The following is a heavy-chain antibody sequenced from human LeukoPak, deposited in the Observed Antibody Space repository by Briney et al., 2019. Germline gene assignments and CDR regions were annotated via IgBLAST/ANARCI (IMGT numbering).Heavy chain of an antibody. CDR3: ARDPYRYNWFDP. V-gene: IGHV4-4*07. Sequence: SETLSLTCAVYGGSFCGYYWSWIRQPAGKGLEWIGRIYTSGSTNYNPSLKSRVTMSVDTSKNQFSLKLSSVTAADTSVYYCARDPYRYNWFDPWGQGTLVTVSS. CDR2: IYTSGST. D-gene: IGHD2-2*01. J-gene: IGHJ5*02. CDR1: GGSFCGYY.